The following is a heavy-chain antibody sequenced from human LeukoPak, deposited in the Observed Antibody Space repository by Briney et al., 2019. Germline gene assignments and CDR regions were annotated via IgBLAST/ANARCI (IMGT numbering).Heavy chain of an antibody. V-gene: IGHV4-34*01. D-gene: IGHD6-19*01. J-gene: IGHJ4*02. Sequence: SETPSLTCAVYGGSFSGYYWSWLRQPPGKGLEWIGEINHSGSTNYNPSLKSRVTISVDTSKNQFSLKLSSVTAADTAVYYCARGREEWLVPNAFDYWGQGTLVTVSS. CDR2: INHSGST. CDR3: ARGREEWLVPNAFDY. CDR1: GGSFSGYY.